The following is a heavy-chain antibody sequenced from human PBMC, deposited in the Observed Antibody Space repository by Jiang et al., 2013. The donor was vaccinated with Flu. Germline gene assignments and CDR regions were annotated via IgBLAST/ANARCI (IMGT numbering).Heavy chain of an antibody. D-gene: IGHD6-13*01. Sequence: AVISYDGSNKYYADSVKGRFTISRDNSKNTLYLQMNSLRAEDTAVYYCARVHSSSWYFDYWGQGTLVTVSS. CDR2: ISYDGSNK. CDR3: ARVHSSSWYFDY. J-gene: IGHJ4*02. V-gene: IGHV3-30-3*01.